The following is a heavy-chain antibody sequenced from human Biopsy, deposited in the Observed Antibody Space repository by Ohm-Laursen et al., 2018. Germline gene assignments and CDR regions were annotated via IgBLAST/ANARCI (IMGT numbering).Heavy chain of an antibody. CDR2: IYYSGST. J-gene: IGHJ4*02. D-gene: IGHD3/OR15-3a*01. V-gene: IGHV4-59*08. CDR1: GVYISDYY. CDR3: ASRGLVMASDYYFDD. Sequence: SDTLSLTWSASGVYISDYYWSWIRQPPGRGLEWVGSIYYSGSTNYNPSLKSRVTISADTSKSQLSLHLISVTAADTAVYYCASRGLVMASDYYFDDWGQGTLVTVSS.